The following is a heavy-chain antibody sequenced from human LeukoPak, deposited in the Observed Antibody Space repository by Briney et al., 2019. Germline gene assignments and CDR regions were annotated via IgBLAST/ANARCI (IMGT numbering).Heavy chain of an antibody. D-gene: IGHD6-6*01. CDR1: GFTFSSYW. CDR3: ARPLQSEYSSSSLFVPWGEPGPGAFDI. CDR2: INSDGSST. Sequence: GGSLRLSCAASGFTFSSYWMHWVRQAPGKGLVWVSRINSDGSSTSYADSVKGRFTISRDNSKNTLYLQMNSLRAEDTAVYYCARPLQSEYSSSSLFVPWGEPGPGAFDIWGQGTMVTVSS. V-gene: IGHV3-74*01. J-gene: IGHJ3*02.